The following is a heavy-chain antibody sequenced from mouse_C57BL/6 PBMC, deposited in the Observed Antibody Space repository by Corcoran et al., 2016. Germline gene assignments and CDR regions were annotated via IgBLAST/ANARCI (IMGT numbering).Heavy chain of an antibody. CDR3: ARYYYGSSVFDY. V-gene: IGHV1-26*01. D-gene: IGHD1-1*01. CDR2: INPNNGGT. J-gene: IGHJ2*01. CDR1: GYTFTDYY. Sequence: EVQLQQSGPELVKPGASVKISCKASGYTFTDYYMNWVKQSHGKSLEWIGDINPNNGGTSYNQKFKGKATLTVDKSSSTAYMELRSLTSEDSAVYYCARYYYGSSVFDYWGQGTTLTVSS.